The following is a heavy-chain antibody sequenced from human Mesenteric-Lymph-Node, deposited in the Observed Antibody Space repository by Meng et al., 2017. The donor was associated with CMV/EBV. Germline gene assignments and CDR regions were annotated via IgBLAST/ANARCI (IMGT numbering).Heavy chain of an antibody. CDR3: AREYCSSTSCYAYFDY. Sequence: YGGSFSGYYGSWIRQPPGKGLEWIGEINHSGSTNYNPSLKSRVTISVDTSKNQFSLKLSSVTAADTAVYYCAREYCSSTSCYAYFDYWGQGTLVTVSS. J-gene: IGHJ4*02. V-gene: IGHV4-34*01. CDR1: GGSFSGYY. D-gene: IGHD2-2*01. CDR2: INHSGST.